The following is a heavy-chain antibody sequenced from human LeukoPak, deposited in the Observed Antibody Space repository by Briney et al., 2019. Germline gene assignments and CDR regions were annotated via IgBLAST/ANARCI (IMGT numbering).Heavy chain of an antibody. D-gene: IGHD3-16*01. J-gene: IGHJ5*02. CDR1: GYTFTGYY. CDR2: INPNSGGT. CDR3: ARVDTSWGYWFDP. V-gene: IGHV1-2*02. Sequence: ASVKVSCKASGYTFTGYYMHWVRQAPGQGLEWMGWINPNSGGTNYAQKLQGRVTMTTDTSTSTAYMELRSLRSDDTAVYYCARVDTSWGYWFDPWGQGTLVTVSS.